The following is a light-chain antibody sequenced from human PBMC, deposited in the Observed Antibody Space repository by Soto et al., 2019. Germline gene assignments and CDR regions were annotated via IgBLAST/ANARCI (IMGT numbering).Light chain of an antibody. V-gene: IGKV1-16*02. CDR1: QEISNH. J-gene: IGKJ4*01. Sequence: DIPMTQSPSSLSASVGDRVTITCQASQEISNHLAWFQQKPGKPPKSLIYDASSLQSGVPSKISGSGSGTDFTLTISSLQPEDFATYYCQQYHNYPVTFGGGTKVEIK. CDR3: QQYHNYPVT. CDR2: DAS.